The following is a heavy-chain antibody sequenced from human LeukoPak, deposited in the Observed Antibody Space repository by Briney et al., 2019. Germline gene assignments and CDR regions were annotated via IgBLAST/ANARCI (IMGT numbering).Heavy chain of an antibody. CDR1: GLTFSSYA. D-gene: IGHD1-26*01. CDR3: AKALLVGAKVCDY. Sequence: GGSLRLSCAASGLTFSSYAMTWVRQAPGKGLEWVSAISSGGGATYYADSVKRRFTISRDNSKMTLFLQMNGLRAEDTAVYYCAKALLVGAKVCDYLGQGTLVTVSS. V-gene: IGHV3-23*01. J-gene: IGHJ4*02. CDR2: ISSGGGAT.